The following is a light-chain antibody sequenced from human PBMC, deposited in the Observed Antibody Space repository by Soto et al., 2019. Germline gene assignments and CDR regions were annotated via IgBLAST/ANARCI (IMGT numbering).Light chain of an antibody. Sequence: EIVFTQSPGTLSLSPGERATLSCRASQSVSSGKLAWYQQKPGQAPRLLIFGASGRATGIPDRFSGSGSGTDFSLTISRLEPEDSAVYYCQQYGSSLLTFGGGTKVDIK. V-gene: IGKV3-20*01. CDR3: QQYGSSLLT. CDR2: GAS. CDR1: QSVSSGK. J-gene: IGKJ4*01.